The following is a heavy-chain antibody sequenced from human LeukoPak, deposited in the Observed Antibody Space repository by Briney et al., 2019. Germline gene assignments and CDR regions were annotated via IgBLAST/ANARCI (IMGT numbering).Heavy chain of an antibody. D-gene: IGHD5-18*01. CDR2: ISGSGGST. V-gene: IGHV3-23*01. CDR3: YCGYSYGLYYFDY. Sequence: GGSLRLSCAASGFTFSSYAMSWVRQAPGKGLEWVSAISGSGGSTYYADSVKGRFTISRDNSKNTLYLQMNSLRAEDTAVYYCYCGYSYGLYYFDYWGQGTLVTVSS. CDR1: GFTFSSYA. J-gene: IGHJ4*02.